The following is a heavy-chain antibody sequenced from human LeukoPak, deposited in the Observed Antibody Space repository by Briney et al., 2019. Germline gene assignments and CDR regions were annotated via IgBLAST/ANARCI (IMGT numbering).Heavy chain of an antibody. J-gene: IGHJ4*02. Sequence: KPGGSLRLSCAASGFPLTDYYMSWIRQAPGKGLEWASYITSSGDPIYYADSVKGRFTISRDNAKNSLYLQMNSLRAEDTAVYYCARGHYELPYWGQGTRVTVSS. D-gene: IGHD3-22*01. V-gene: IGHV3-11*01. CDR1: GFPLTDYY. CDR2: ITSSGDPI. CDR3: ARGHYELPY.